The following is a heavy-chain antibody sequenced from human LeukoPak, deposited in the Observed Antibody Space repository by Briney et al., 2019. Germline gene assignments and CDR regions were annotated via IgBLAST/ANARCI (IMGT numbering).Heavy chain of an antibody. CDR1: GYSISSGYY. J-gene: IGHJ3*02. CDR3: ARGNDAAFDI. V-gene: IGHV4-38-2*02. Sequence: SETLSLTCTVSGYSISSGYYWGWIRQPPGKGLEWIGSIYHSGSTYYNPSLKSRVTISVDTSKNQFSLKLSSVTAADTAVYYCARGNDAAFDIWGQGTMVTVSS. D-gene: IGHD1-1*01. CDR2: IYHSGST.